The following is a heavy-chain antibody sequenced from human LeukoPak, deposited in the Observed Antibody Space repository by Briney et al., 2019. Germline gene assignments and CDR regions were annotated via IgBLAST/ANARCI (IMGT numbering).Heavy chain of an antibody. J-gene: IGHJ5*02. CDR3: AKIATTSRGWFDP. CDR2: ISSNGGST. D-gene: IGHD3-10*01. Sequence: GGSLRLSCAASGFTFSSYAMHWVRQAPGKRLEYVSAISSNGGSTYYANSVKGRFTISRDNSKNTLYLQMNSLRAEDTAVYYCAKIATTSRGWFDPWGQGTLVTVSS. CDR1: GFTFSSYA. V-gene: IGHV3-64*01.